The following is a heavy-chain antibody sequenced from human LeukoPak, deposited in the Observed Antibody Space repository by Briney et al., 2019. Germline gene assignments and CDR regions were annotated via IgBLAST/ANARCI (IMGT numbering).Heavy chain of an antibody. CDR2: ISGSGGST. V-gene: IGHV3-23*01. Sequence: GGSLRLSCAASGFTFSSYAMSWVRQAPGKGLEWVSAISGSGGSTYYTDSVKGRFTISRDNSKNTLYLQMNSLRAEDTAVYYCAKRGSGYDSPYFDYWGQGTLVTVSS. CDR3: AKRGSGYDSPYFDY. D-gene: IGHD5-12*01. CDR1: GFTFSSYA. J-gene: IGHJ4*02.